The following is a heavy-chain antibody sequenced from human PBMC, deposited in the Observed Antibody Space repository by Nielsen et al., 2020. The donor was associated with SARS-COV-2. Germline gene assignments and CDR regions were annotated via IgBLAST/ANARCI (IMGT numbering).Heavy chain of an antibody. CDR2: INHSGST. Sequence: PGKGLEWIGEINHSGSTYYNPSLKSRVTISVDTSKNQFSLKLSSVTAADTAVYYCARHHRCVVPAAGCYYYGMDVWGQGTTVTVSS. J-gene: IGHJ6*02. CDR3: ARHHRCVVPAAGCYYYGMDV. D-gene: IGHD2-2*01. V-gene: IGHV4-39*01.